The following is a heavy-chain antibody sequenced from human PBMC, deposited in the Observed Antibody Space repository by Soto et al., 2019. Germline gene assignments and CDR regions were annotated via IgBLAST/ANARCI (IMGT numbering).Heavy chain of an antibody. D-gene: IGHD4-4*01. CDR2: IYYSGST. V-gene: IGHV4-28*01. CDR3: AGRTVTGHHYYDGMDV. CDR1: GYSISSSNW. Sequence: QVQLQESGPGLVKPSDTLSLTCAVSGYSISSSNWWGWIRQPPGKGLAWIGYIYYSGSTYYNPSLQSRVTMSVDTSKNQFSLKLSSVTAVDTAVYYWAGRTVTGHHYYDGMDVWGQGTTVTVSS. J-gene: IGHJ6*02.